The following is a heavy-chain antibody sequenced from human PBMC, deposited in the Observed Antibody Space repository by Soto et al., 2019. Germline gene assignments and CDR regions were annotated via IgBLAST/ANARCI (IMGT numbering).Heavy chain of an antibody. CDR2: MNPNSGNT. Sequence: QVQLVQSGAEVKKPGASVKVSCKASGYTFTRYDINWVRQAPGQGLEWMGWMNPNSGNTGYAQKFQGRVTMTRNTSISTAYMELSSLRSEDTAVYYRARASVIAARTFDYWGQGTLVTVSS. D-gene: IGHD6-6*01. CDR1: GYTFTRYD. V-gene: IGHV1-8*01. J-gene: IGHJ4*02. CDR3: ARASVIAARTFDY.